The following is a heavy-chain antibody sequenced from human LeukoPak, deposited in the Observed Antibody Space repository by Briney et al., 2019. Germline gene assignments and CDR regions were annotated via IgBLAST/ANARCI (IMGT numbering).Heavy chain of an antibody. V-gene: IGHV4-31*03. CDR1: GGSISSGGYY. CDR3: ARAGGFFSPFGY. CDR2: IYYSGST. J-gene: IGHJ4*02. D-gene: IGHD3-16*01. Sequence: SETLSLTCTVSGGSISSGGYYWSWIRQHPGKGLEWIGYIYYSGSTYYNPSLKSRVTISVDTSKSQFSLKLSSVTAADTAVYYCARAGGFFSPFGYWGQGTLVTVSS.